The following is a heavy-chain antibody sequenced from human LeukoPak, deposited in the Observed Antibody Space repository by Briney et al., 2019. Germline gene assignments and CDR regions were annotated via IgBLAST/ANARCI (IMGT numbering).Heavy chain of an antibody. CDR2: INHSGST. CDR3: ARPSGVYAFFNY. CDR1: GGSFSGYY. Sequence: SETLSLTCAVYGGSFSGYYWSWIRQPPGKGLEWIGGINHSGSTNYNPSPKSRVTISVDTSKNQFSLKLSSVTAADTAVYYCARPSGVYAFFNYWGQGTLVTVSS. J-gene: IGHJ4*02. V-gene: IGHV4-34*01. D-gene: IGHD2-8*01.